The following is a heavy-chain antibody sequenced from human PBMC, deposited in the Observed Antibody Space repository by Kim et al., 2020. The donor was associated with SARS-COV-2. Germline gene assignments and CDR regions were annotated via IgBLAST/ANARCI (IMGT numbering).Heavy chain of an antibody. J-gene: IGHJ3*01. CDR1: GYSFTSYW. V-gene: IGHV5-51*01. D-gene: IGHD2-21*01. Sequence: GESLKISCEASGYSFTSYWIGWVRQMPGKGLEWMGIIFPGDSDTRYSLSFQGQVTISADKSTSTAYLQWSTLKASDTAIYYCARRRGNCDGNGCYSVDALDVWGQGTMVTV. CDR2: IFPGDSDT. CDR3: ARRRGNCDGNGCYSVDALDV.